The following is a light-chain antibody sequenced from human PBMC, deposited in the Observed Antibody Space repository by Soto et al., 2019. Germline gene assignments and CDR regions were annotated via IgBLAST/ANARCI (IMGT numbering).Light chain of an antibody. CDR3: QQYYSWPPST. Sequence: EIVMTQSPATLSVSPGERVTLSCRASQSVSSNLAWFHQKPGQGPRLLIYGASTRATGIPARFSGSGSGTEFTLTISSLQSEDFAVYFCQQYYSWPPSTFGQGTKLEIK. J-gene: IGKJ2*01. V-gene: IGKV3-15*01. CDR1: QSVSSN. CDR2: GAS.